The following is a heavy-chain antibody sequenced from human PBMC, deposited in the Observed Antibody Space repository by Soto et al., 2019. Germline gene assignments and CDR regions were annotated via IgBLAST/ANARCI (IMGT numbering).Heavy chain of an antibody. J-gene: IGHJ4*02. CDR1: GYTFTSYG. D-gene: IGHD3-10*01. CDR2: ISAYNGNT. CDR3: ARTEKWFGDVY. Sequence: ASVKVSCKASGYTFTSYGISWVRQAPGQGLEWMGWISAYNGNTNYAQKLQGRVTMTTDTSTSTACMELRSLRSDDTAVYYCARTEKWFGDVYWGQGTLVTVSS. V-gene: IGHV1-18*01.